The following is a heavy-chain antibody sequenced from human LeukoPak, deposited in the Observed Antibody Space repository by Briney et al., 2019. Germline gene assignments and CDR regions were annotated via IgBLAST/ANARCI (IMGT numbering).Heavy chain of an antibody. CDR1: GYTLTELS. J-gene: IGHJ4*02. Sequence: GASVKVSCKVSGYTLTELSMHWVRQAPGKGLEWMGGFDPEDGETIYAQKFQGRVTMTEDTSTDTAYMELSSLRSEDTAVYYCATSGLRWAYIDYWGQGTLVTVSS. CDR2: FDPEDGET. V-gene: IGHV1-24*01. CDR3: ATSGLRWAYIDY. D-gene: IGHD4-23*01.